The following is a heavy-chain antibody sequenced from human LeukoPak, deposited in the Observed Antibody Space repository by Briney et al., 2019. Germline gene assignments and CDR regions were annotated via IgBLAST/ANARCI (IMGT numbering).Heavy chain of an antibody. J-gene: IGHJ4*02. CDR1: GFTFTNYG. CDR2: ISTYNGDT. V-gene: IGHV1-18*01. D-gene: IGHD3-9*01. CDR3: ARDPGQYYDILTGYYTPYYFDY. Sequence: ASVKVSCKASGFTFTNYGISWVRQAPGQGLEWMGWISTYNGDTDYAQKLQGRVTMTADTSTSTAYMELRSLRSDDTAVYYCARDPGQYYDILTGYYTPYYFDYWGQGTLVTVSS.